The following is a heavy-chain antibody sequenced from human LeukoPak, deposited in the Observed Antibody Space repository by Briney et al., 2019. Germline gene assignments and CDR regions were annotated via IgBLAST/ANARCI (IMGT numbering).Heavy chain of an antibody. Sequence: GASVKVSCKASGGTFSSYAISWVRQAPGQGLEWMGRIIPSFGIANYAQKFQGRVTITADKSTSTAYMELSSLRSEDTAVYYCASISSGWSDWYFDLWGRGTLVTVSS. CDR1: GGTFSSYA. CDR2: IIPSFGIA. D-gene: IGHD6-19*01. J-gene: IGHJ2*01. V-gene: IGHV1-69*04. CDR3: ASISSGWSDWYFDL.